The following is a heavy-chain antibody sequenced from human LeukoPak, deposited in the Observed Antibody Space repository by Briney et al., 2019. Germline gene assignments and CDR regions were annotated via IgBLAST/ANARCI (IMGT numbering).Heavy chain of an antibody. Sequence: GGSLRLSCTASGFTFSSYGMHWVRQAPGKGLEWVAFIRYDGSNKYYADSVKGRFTISRDNSKNTLYLQMNSLRAEDTAVYYCAKWGKRAGRYYYMDVWGKGTTVTVSS. CDR1: GFTFSSYG. V-gene: IGHV3-30*02. CDR3: AKWGKRAGRYYYMDV. J-gene: IGHJ6*03. CDR2: IRYDGSNK. D-gene: IGHD3-16*01.